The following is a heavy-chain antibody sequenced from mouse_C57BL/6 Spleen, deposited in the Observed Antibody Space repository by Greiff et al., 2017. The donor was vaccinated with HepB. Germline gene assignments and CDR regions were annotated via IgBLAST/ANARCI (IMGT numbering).Heavy chain of an antibody. V-gene: IGHV1-72*01. J-gene: IGHJ4*01. Sequence: QVQLKQSGAELVKPGASVKLSCKASGYTFTSYWMHWVKQRPGRGLEWIGRIDPNSGGTKYNEKFKSKATLTVDKPSSTAYMQLSSLTSEDSAVYYCANDYDVGYYAMDYWGQGTSVTVSS. CDR2: IDPNSGGT. CDR1: GYTFTSYW. D-gene: IGHD2-4*01. CDR3: ANDYDVGYYAMDY.